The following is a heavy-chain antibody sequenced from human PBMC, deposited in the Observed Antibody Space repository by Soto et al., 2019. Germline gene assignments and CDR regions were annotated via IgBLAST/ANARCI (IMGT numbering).Heavy chain of an antibody. CDR2: IYPADSNT. J-gene: IGHJ6*02. V-gene: IGHV5-51*01. Sequence: YWIAWVRKMPGKGLEWMGIIYPADSNTRYSPSFQGQVTISADKSISTAYLHWRSLKASDTAMYYCARQERFYNYGMDVWGQGTTVTVSS. CDR1: YW. CDR3: ARQERFYNYGMDV.